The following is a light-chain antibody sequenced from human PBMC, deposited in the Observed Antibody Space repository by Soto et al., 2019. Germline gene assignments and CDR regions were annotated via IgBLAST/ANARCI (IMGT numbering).Light chain of an antibody. Sequence: QSALTQPASVSGSPGQSITISCTGTSSDVGAYNYVSWYQQHPGEAPKLMISEVRNRPSGVSNRFSGSKSGNTASLTISGLQAEDEADYYCSSYTSSSTLVFGGGTKLTVL. CDR3: SSYTSSSTLV. J-gene: IGLJ3*02. CDR1: SSDVGAYNY. CDR2: EVR. V-gene: IGLV2-14*01.